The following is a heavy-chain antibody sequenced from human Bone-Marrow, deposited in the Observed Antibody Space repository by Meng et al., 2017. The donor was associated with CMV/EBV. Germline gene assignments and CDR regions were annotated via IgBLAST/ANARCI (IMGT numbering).Heavy chain of an antibody. Sequence: LSCAASGFTFGHYTMHWVRQFPGKGLEWVSLISWDSATTYYADSVKGRFTISRDNNKNSLYLQMNSLRTEDTALYYCAAADRGFDPWGQGTLVTVSS. V-gene: IGHV3-43*01. CDR3: AAADRGFDP. CDR2: ISWDSATT. CDR1: GFTFGHYT. J-gene: IGHJ5*02. D-gene: IGHD2-15*01.